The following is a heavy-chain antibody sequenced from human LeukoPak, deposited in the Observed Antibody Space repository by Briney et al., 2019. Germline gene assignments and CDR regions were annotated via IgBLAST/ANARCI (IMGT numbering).Heavy chain of an antibody. V-gene: IGHV4-4*07. CDR1: GGSISRCY. D-gene: IGHD2-15*01. J-gene: IGHJ3*02. CDR2: IYPRGST. Sequence: SETLSLTCTVSGGSISRCYWSWIRQPAGKGLEWIGRIYPRGSTNDNPSLKTRVTMSVGTSKNQFSLKLTSVAAADTAVYYCARGRYCSADICSGGDAFDIWGQGTMVPVSS. CDR3: ARGRYCSADICSGGDAFDI.